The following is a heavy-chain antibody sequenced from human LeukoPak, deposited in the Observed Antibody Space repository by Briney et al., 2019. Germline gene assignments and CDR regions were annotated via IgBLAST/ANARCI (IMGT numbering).Heavy chain of an antibody. CDR3: AKADSGWYELDY. CDR1: GFTFSSYA. CDR2: ISGSGGST. V-gene: IGHV3-23*01. J-gene: IGHJ4*02. Sequence: GGSLRLSCAASGFTFSSYAMSWVRQAPGKRQERVSAISGSGGSTYYADSVKGRFTISRDNSKNTLYLQINSLRAEDTAVYYCAKADSGWYELDYWGQGTLVTVSS. D-gene: IGHD6-19*01.